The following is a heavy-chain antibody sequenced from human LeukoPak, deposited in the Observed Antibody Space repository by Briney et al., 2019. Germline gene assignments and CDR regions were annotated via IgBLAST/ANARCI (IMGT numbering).Heavy chain of an antibody. CDR2: INGYNGDT. J-gene: IGHJ4*02. CDR3: ARGEAAAGTYSDF. Sequence: ASVRVSCKASGYSFTRLGITWVRQAPGHGLEWMGFINGYNGDTYYERKFRGRVAMTTDRSTSTAYMELASLTSDDTAVYYCARGEAAAGTYSDFWGQGTLVTVSS. V-gene: IGHV1-18*01. CDR1: GYSFTRLG. D-gene: IGHD6-13*01.